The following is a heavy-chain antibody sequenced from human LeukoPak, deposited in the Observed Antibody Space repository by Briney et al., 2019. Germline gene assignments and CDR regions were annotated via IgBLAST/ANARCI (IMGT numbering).Heavy chain of an antibody. D-gene: IGHD6-19*01. J-gene: IGHJ6*02. V-gene: IGHV4-39*01. Sequence: SETLSLTCTVSGGSISSSSYYWGWIRQPPGKGLEWIGSIYYSGSTYYSPSLKSRVTISVDTSKNQFSLKLSSVTAADTAVYYCARIHKSGWYLTYYYGMDVWGQGTTVTVSS. CDR2: IYYSGST. CDR1: GGSISSSSYY. CDR3: ARIHKSGWYLTYYYGMDV.